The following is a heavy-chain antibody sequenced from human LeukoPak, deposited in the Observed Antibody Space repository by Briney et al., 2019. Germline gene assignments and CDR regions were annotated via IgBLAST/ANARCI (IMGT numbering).Heavy chain of an antibody. Sequence: GGSLRLSCAASGFTFSTFAMNWVRQAPGKGLEWVSAISGSGGRKYYADSLKGRFTISRDNSKNTLYLQMNSLRAEDTAVYYCARDWNYYGSGTSSGLDPWGQGTLVTVSS. CDR3: ARDWNYYGSGTSSGLDP. V-gene: IGHV3-23*01. J-gene: IGHJ5*02. CDR2: ISGSGGRK. CDR1: GFTFSTFA. D-gene: IGHD3-10*01.